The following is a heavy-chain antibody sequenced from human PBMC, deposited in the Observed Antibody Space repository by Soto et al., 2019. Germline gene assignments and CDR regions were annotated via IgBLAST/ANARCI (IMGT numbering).Heavy chain of an antibody. CDR2: ISYVGGGI. CDR3: ASDESTGHNSSLDY. D-gene: IGHD2-8*02. CDR1: GISFRSSA. V-gene: IGHV3-23*01. J-gene: IGHJ4*02. Sequence: GSLSPSCTASGISFRSSAMSWVHQSAGRGLRWVSTISYVGGGIHDQDAVRGRFTISRDEPTRTVYLHMHHRGADYTAISFCASDESTGHNSSLDYWGQGSPVTVSS.